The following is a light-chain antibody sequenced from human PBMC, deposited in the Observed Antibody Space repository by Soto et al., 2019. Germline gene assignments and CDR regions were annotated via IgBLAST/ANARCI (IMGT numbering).Light chain of an antibody. J-gene: IGKJ3*01. V-gene: IGKV3-20*01. CDR3: QQYASSPSSFT. CDR1: QSVSGSS. Sequence: EIVLTQSPGTLSLSPGERATLSCRASQSVSGSSLAWYQQKPGQAPRLLIYGASSRATGIPDRFSGSGSGTDFTLTINRLEPEDFAVYYCQQYASSPSSFTVGPGTKVDIK. CDR2: GAS.